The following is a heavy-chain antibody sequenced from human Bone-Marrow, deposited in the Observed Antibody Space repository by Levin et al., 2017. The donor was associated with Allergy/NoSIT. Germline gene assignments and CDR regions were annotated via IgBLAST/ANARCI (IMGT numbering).Heavy chain of an antibody. D-gene: IGHD6-19*01. Sequence: ASETLSLTCTVSGGSISSSSYYWGWIRQPPGKGLEWIGSIYYSGSTYYNPSLKSRVTISVDTSKNQFSLKLSSVTAADTAVYYCAREQWLVLYYFDYWGQGTLVTVSS. J-gene: IGHJ4*02. CDR2: IYYSGST. CDR1: GGSISSSSYY. V-gene: IGHV4-39*01. CDR3: AREQWLVLYYFDY.